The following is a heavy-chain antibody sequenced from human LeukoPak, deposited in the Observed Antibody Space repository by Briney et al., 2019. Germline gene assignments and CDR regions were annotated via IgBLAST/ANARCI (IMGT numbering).Heavy chain of an antibody. CDR2: IYHSGST. V-gene: IGHV4-38-2*02. D-gene: IGHD3-16*01. CDR3: ARELLGEAYFDY. J-gene: IGHJ4*02. CDR1: GYSISSGYY. Sequence: SETLSLTCTVSGYSISSGYYWGWIRQPPGKGLEWIGSIYHSGSTYYNPSLKSRVTISVDTSKNQFSLKLSSVTAADTAVYYCARELLGEAYFDYWGQGTLVTVSS.